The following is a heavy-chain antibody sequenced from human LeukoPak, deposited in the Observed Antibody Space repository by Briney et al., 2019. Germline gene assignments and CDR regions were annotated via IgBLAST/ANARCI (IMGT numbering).Heavy chain of an antibody. D-gene: IGHD4-11*01. J-gene: IGHJ5*02. CDR1: GFAFSTSD. CDR3: ARGDYMGFDP. V-gene: IGHV3-13*01. CDR2: IGKAGDT. Sequence: GGSLRLSCAASGFAFSTSDMHWVRQAAGQGLEWVSGIGKAGDTYYLDSVRGRLTIFRENDENSVYLQMNNLRAGDTAVYYCARGDYMGFDPWGQGTLVTVSS.